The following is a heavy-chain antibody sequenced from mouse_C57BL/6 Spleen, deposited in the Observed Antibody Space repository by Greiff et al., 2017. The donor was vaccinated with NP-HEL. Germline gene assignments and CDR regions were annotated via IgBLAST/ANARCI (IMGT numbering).Heavy chain of an antibody. D-gene: IGHD2-4*01. Sequence: VQLQQSGAELVKPGASVKISCKASGYAFSSYWMNWVKQRPGKGLEWIGQIYPGDGDTNYNGKFKGKATLTADKSSSTAYMQLSSLTSEDSAVYFCARAGNDYSYFDYWGQGTTLTVSS. V-gene: IGHV1-80*01. CDR3: ARAGNDYSYFDY. CDR2: IYPGDGDT. CDR1: GYAFSSYW. J-gene: IGHJ2*01.